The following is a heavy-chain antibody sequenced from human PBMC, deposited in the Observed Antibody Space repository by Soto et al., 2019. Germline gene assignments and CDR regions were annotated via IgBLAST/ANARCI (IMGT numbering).Heavy chain of an antibody. V-gene: IGHV4-31*03. Sequence: SETLSLTCTVSGDSISSATHYWNWIRQHPGKGLEWIGYVSSSGNSYYSPSLKSRVFMSVDTSKNLFSLKLSSVTAADTAIYYCVGRLTYIYNSFDSWGQGTQVTVSS. CDR2: VSSSGNS. CDR1: GDSISSATHY. CDR3: VGRLTYIYNSFDS. J-gene: IGHJ4*02. D-gene: IGHD2-21*01.